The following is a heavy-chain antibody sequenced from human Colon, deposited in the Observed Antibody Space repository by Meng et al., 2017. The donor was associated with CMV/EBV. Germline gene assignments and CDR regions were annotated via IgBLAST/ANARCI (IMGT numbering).Heavy chain of an antibody. V-gene: IGHV3-48*03. J-gene: IGHJ6*02. D-gene: IGHD2-2*01. CDR3: VRDRSVVPAAVYYYYGMDV. Sequence: GGSLRLSCAASGFTFSSYEMNWVRQAPGKGLEWVSYISSSSSTIYYADSVKGRFTIYRDNAKNSLYLQMNSLRAEDTAVYYCVRDRSVVPAAVYYYYGMDVWGQGTTVTVSS. CDR2: ISSSSSTI. CDR1: GFTFSSYE.